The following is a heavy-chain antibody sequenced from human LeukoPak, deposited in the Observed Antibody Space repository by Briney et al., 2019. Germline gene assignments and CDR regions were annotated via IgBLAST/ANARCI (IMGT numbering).Heavy chain of an antibody. CDR1: GASISSSY. CDR3: VRGNYDNRGYSNAFDI. D-gene: IGHD3-22*01. V-gene: IGHV4-59*01. J-gene: IGHJ3*02. Sequence: SGTLSLTCTVSGASISSSYWSWIRQPPGKRLEWIGFIYYNGNTNSNPSLKSRVTISADTSKNQFSLKLTSVTAADTAVYYCVRGNYDNRGYSNAFDIWGQGAMVTVSS. CDR2: IYYNGNT.